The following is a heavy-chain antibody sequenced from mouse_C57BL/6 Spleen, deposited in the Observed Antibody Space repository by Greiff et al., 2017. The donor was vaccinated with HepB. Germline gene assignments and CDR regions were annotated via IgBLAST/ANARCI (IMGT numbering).Heavy chain of an antibody. Sequence: EVKLQESGGGLVQPGGSMKLSCVASGFTFSNYWMNWVRQSPEKGLEWVAQIRLKSDNYATHYAESVKGRFTISRDDSKSSVYLQMNNLRAEDTGIYYCTLITTVVASPYYFDYWGQGTTLTVSS. CDR2: IRLKSDNYAT. CDR3: TLITTVVASPYYFDY. V-gene: IGHV6-3*01. D-gene: IGHD1-1*01. J-gene: IGHJ2*01. CDR1: GFTFSNYW.